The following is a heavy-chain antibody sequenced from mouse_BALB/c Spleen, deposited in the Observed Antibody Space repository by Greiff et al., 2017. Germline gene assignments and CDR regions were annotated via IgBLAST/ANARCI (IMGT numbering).Heavy chain of an antibody. V-gene: IGHV5-12-1*01. CDR1: GFAFSSYD. Sequence: EVQRVESGGGLVKPGGSLKLSCAASGFAFSSYDMSWVRQTPEKRLEWVAYISSGGGSTYYPDTVKGRFTISRDNAKNTLYLQMSSMKSEDTAMYYCARHDGYFFDYWGQGTTLTVSS. J-gene: IGHJ2*01. D-gene: IGHD2-3*01. CDR3: ARHDGYFFDY. CDR2: ISSGGGST.